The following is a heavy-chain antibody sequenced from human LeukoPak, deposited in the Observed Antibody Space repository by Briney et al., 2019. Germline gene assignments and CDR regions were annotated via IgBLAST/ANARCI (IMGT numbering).Heavy chain of an antibody. CDR3: ATGGSDSSDYFFGFY. CDR1: GFTFSNYW. Sequence: GGSLRLSCAASGFTFSNYWMHWVRQAPGKGLVWVSLINNGGSRTMYADSVKGRFTISRDNARNTLYLHMNSLRDQAAAIYYCATGGSDSSDYFFGFYWGQGTLVTVSS. CDR2: INNGGSRT. J-gene: IGHJ4*02. D-gene: IGHD3-22*01. V-gene: IGHV3-74*03.